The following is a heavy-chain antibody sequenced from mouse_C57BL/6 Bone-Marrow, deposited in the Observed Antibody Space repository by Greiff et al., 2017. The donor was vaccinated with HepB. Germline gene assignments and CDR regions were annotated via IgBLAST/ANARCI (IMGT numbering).Heavy chain of an antibody. CDR2: IRNKANGYTT. J-gene: IGHJ3*01. Sequence: EVKLVESGGGLVQPGGSLSLSCAASGFTFTDYYMSWVRQPPGKALEWLGFIRNKANGYTTEYSASVKGRFTISRDNSQSILYLQMNALRAEDSATYYCARSDYEAWFAYWGQGTLVTVSA. CDR3: ARSDYEAWFAY. D-gene: IGHD2-4*01. V-gene: IGHV7-3*01. CDR1: GFTFTDYY.